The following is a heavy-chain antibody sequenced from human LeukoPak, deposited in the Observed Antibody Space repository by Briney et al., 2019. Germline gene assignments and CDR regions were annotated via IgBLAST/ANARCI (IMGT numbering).Heavy chain of an antibody. CDR3: AKGGNDFYYYGLDV. Sequence: GGSLRLSCAASGFTFRSYGMHWVRQAPGRGLEWVAVISYDGSNEYYVDPVKGRFNISRDNSKNTLYLQMDSLRVEDTARYYCAKGGNDFYYYGLDVWGQGTTVTVSS. CDR2: ISYDGSNE. D-gene: IGHD1-1*01. V-gene: IGHV3-30*18. J-gene: IGHJ6*02. CDR1: GFTFRSYG.